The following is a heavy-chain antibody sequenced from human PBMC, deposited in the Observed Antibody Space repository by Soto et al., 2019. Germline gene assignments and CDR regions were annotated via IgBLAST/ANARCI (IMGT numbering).Heavy chain of an antibody. CDR3: TRAGTRITIFGVVNMAFDI. J-gene: IGHJ3*02. CDR2: IRSKAYGGTT. D-gene: IGHD3-3*01. V-gene: IGHV3-49*04. CDR1: GFTFGDYA. Sequence: GGSLRLSCTASGFTFGDYAMSWVRQAPGKGLEWVGFIRSKAYGGTTEYAASVRGRFTISRDDSKSIAYLQMNSLKTEDTAVYYCTRAGTRITIFGVVNMAFDIWGQGTMVTVSS.